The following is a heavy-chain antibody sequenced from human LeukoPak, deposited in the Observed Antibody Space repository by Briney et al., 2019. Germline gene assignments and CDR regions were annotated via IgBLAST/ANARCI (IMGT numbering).Heavy chain of an antibody. J-gene: IGHJ4*02. Sequence: PSETLSLTCAVSGASMNTHYWRWIRQPPGKGLEWIGYMLDTVTTKDNPSLKSRFTLSADTSKNQFSLRLTSVTAADTAVYYCATIKRGSIFGYFDFWGQGIPVTVSS. V-gene: IGHV4-59*11. CDR3: ATIKRGSIFGYFDF. D-gene: IGHD3-3*02. CDR1: GASMNTHY. CDR2: MLDTVTT.